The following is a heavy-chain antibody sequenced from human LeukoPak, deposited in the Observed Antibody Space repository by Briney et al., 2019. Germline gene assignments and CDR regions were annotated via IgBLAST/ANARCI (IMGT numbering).Heavy chain of an antibody. CDR3: AKVQSSGWYPPCDY. D-gene: IGHD6-19*01. CDR2: ISYDGNFK. V-gene: IGHV3-30*18. J-gene: IGHJ4*02. CDR1: GFRFSSYG. Sequence: SGGSLRLSCAASGFRFSSYGMHWVRQAPGKGLEWVAVISYDGNFKYYADSVKGRFSISRDNSKNTLYLQMNSLRAEDTAVYYCAKVQSSGWYPPCDYWGQGTLVTVSS.